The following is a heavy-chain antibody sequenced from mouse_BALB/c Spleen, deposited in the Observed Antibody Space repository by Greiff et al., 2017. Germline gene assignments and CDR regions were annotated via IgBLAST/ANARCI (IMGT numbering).Heavy chain of an antibody. CDR3: AREGDGNYEFAY. CDR2: IYPGNSDT. D-gene: IGHD2-1*01. V-gene: IGHV1-5*01. J-gene: IGHJ3*01. Sequence: VQLQQSGTVLARPGASVKMSCKASGYTFTSYWMHWVKQKPGQGLEWIGAIYPGNSDTSYNQKFKGKAKLTAVTSTSTAYMELSSLTNEDSAVYYCAREGDGNYEFAYWGQGTLVTVSA. CDR1: GYTFTSYW.